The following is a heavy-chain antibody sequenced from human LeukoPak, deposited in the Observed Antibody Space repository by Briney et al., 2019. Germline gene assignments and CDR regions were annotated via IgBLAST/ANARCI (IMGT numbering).Heavy chain of an antibody. CDR3: AKGQPSSGWTFDY. Sequence: GGSLRLSCAASGFTFSSYWMHWVRQAPGKGLEWVSAISGSGGSTYYADSVKGRFTISRDNSKNTLYLQMNSLRAEDTAVYYCAKGQPSSGWTFDYWGQGTLVTVSS. CDR2: ISGSGGST. D-gene: IGHD6-19*01. CDR1: GFTFSSYW. J-gene: IGHJ4*02. V-gene: IGHV3-23*01.